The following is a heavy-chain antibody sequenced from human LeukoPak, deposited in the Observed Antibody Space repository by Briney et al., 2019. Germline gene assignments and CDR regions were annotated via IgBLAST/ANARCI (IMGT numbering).Heavy chain of an antibody. D-gene: IGHD3-9*01. Sequence: PGGSLRLSCAASGFTFSSHPMHWVRQAPGKGLEYVSTISSNGGSTYYANSVKGRFTISRDNSKNTLYLQMGSLRAEDTAVYYCARGGAYYDILTGWHYHYCMDVWGQGTTVTVSS. V-gene: IGHV3-64*01. CDR3: ARGGAYYDILTGWHYHYCMDV. CDR2: ISSNGGST. J-gene: IGHJ6*02. CDR1: GFTFSSHP.